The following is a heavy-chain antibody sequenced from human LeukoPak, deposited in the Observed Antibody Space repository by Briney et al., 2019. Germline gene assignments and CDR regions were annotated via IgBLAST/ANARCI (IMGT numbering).Heavy chain of an antibody. CDR3: ARGGGLDV. CDR1: GFTFSSYW. V-gene: IGHV3-7*03. Sequence: TGGSLRLSCAASGFTFSSYWMNWARQAPGKGLEWVASINHNGNVNYYVDSVKGRFPISRDNAKNSLYLQMSNLRAEDTAVYFCARGGGLDVWGQGATVTVSS. D-gene: IGHD3-16*01. CDR2: INHNGNVN. J-gene: IGHJ6*02.